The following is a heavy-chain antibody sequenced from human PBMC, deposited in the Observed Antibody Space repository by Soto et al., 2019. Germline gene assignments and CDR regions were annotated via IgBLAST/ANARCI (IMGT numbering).Heavy chain of an antibody. V-gene: IGHV4-31*03. CDR2: IYYSGST. D-gene: IGHD6-19*01. CDR3: ARGCSSCVVGFDL. J-gene: IGHJ3*01. CDR1: GGSISSGGYY. Sequence: SETLSLTCTVSGGSISSGGYYWSWIRQHPGKGLEWIGYIYYSGSTYYNPSLKSRVTISVDTSKNQFSLKLSSVTAADTAVYYGARGCSSCVVGFDLWGQGTMVTISS.